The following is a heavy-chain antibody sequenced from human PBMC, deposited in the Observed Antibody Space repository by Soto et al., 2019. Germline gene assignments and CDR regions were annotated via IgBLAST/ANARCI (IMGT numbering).Heavy chain of an antibody. V-gene: IGHV4-30-4*01. CDR3: ARVDNWSDLPYYYYGMDV. CDR1: GRSISSGDYY. Sequence: QVQLQESGPGLVKPSQTLSLTCTVSGRSISSGDYYWSRIRQPPGKGLEWIGYIYYSGSTYYNPSLKSRVTISVDTSKNQFSLKLSSVTAADTAVYYCARVDNWSDLPYYYYGMDVWGQGTTVTVSS. CDR2: IYYSGST. J-gene: IGHJ6*02. D-gene: IGHD3-3*01.